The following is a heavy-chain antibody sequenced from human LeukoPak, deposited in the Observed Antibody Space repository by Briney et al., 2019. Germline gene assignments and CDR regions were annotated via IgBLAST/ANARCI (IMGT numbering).Heavy chain of an antibody. CDR2: INSDGSRI. J-gene: IGHJ3*02. D-gene: IGHD6-19*01. Sequence: GGSLRLSCAASGFTFSTYWMHWVRQAPGKGLVWVSRINSDGSRINYADSVKGRFTISRDNAKNTLYLQMNSLRAEDTAVYYCAKEVGSSGWFDACDMWGQGTMVTVSS. CDR1: GFTFSTYW. V-gene: IGHV3-74*01. CDR3: AKEVGSSGWFDACDM.